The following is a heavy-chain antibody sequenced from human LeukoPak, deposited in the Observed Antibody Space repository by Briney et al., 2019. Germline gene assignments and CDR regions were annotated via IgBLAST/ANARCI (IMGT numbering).Heavy chain of an antibody. D-gene: IGHD2-2*01. J-gene: IGHJ6*03. CDR2: IIPILGIA. V-gene: IGHV1-69*02. CDR3: ARGYCSSTSCYAYYDYYMDV. CDR1: GGTFSSYT. Sequence: SVKVSCKASGGTFSSYTISWVRQAPGQGLEWMGRIIPILGIANYAQKFQGRVTITADKSTSTAYMELSSLRSEDTAVYYCARGYCSSTSCYAYYDYYMDVWGKGTTVTVSS.